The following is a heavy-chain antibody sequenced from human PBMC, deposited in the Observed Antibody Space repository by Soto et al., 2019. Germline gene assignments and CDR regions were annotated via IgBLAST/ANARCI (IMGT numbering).Heavy chain of an antibody. J-gene: IGHJ6*02. V-gene: IGHV5-51*01. Sequence: GESLKISCKGSGYSFTSYWIGWVRQMPGKGLEWMGIIYPGDSDTRYRPSFQGQVTISADKSISTAYLQWSSLKASDTAMYYCARPARYYDFWSGYYNDYYYGMDVWGQGTTVTVSS. CDR1: GYSFTSYW. D-gene: IGHD3-3*01. CDR3: ARPARYYDFWSGYYNDYYYGMDV. CDR2: IYPGDSDT.